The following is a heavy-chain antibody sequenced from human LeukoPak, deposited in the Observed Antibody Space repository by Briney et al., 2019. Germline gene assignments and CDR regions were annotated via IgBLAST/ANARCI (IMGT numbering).Heavy chain of an antibody. Sequence: GGSLRLSCAASGFTFSSYAMSWVRQAPGKGLEWVSAISGSGGSTYYADSVKGRFTISRDNSKNTLYLQMNSLRAEDTAVYYCAKDLAFWSGYYIRYFQHWGQGTLVTVSS. D-gene: IGHD3-3*01. CDR3: AKDLAFWSGYYIRYFQH. V-gene: IGHV3-23*01. J-gene: IGHJ1*01. CDR2: ISGSGGST. CDR1: GFTFSSYA.